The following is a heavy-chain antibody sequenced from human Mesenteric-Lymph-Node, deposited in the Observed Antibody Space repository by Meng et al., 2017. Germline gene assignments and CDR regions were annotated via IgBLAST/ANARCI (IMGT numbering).Heavy chain of an antibody. CDR3: ARQMVGSGYAFAI. J-gene: IGHJ3*02. CDR2: MNPNSGNT. Sequence: ASVKVSCKASGYTFTSYDINWVRQATGQGLEWMGWMNPNSGNTGYAQKFQGRVTMTRNTSISTAYMELSSLRSEDTPVYYCARQMVGSGYAFAIWGQGTMVSVAS. V-gene: IGHV1-8*01. D-gene: IGHD6-19*01. CDR1: GYTFTSYD.